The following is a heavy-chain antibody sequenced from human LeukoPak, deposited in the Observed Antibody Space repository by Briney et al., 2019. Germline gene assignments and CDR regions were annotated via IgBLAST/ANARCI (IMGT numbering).Heavy chain of an antibody. Sequence: GGSLRLSCAASGFTFSSYAMSWVRQAPGKGLEWVSAISGSGGSTYYADSVKGRFTISRDNSKNTLYLQMNSLRAEDTAVYHCAKDRLTKTILVNDYSNGYWGQGTLVTVSS. D-gene: IGHD4-11*01. V-gene: IGHV3-23*01. CDR2: ISGSGGST. CDR3: AKDRLTKTILVNDYSNGY. CDR1: GFTFSSYA. J-gene: IGHJ4*02.